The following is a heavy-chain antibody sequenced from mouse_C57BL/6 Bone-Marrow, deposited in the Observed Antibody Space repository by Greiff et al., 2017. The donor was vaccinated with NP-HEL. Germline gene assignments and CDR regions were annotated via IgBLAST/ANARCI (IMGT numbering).Heavy chain of an antibody. J-gene: IGHJ3*01. Sequence: EVKLVESGGDLVKPGGSLKLSCAASGFTFSSYGMSWVRQTPDKRLEWVATISSGGSYTYYPDSVKGRFTISRDNAKNTLYLQLSSLMSEETAVYYCVSSCDYDVAWFAYGVQGTVVTVSA. V-gene: IGHV5-6*01. CDR1: GFTFSSYG. CDR3: VSSCDYDVAWFAY. D-gene: IGHD2-4*01. CDR2: ISSGGSYT.